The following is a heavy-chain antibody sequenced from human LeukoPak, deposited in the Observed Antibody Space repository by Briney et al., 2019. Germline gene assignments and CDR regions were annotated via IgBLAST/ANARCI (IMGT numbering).Heavy chain of an antibody. CDR1: GFTFSNAW. CDR2: IKSKIDGGTT. J-gene: IGHJ4*02. V-gene: IGHV3-15*05. D-gene: IGHD3-22*01. Sequence: GGSLRLSCAASGFTFSNAWMSWVRQAPGKGLEWVGRIKSKIDGGTTDYAAPVKGRFTISRDNAKNSLYLQMNSLRAEDTAFYYCARATHYYDSSGYDYWGQGTLVTVSS. CDR3: ARATHYYDSSGYDY.